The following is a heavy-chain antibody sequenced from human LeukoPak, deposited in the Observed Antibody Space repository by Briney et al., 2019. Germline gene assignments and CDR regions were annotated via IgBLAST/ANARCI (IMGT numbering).Heavy chain of an antibody. V-gene: IGHV3-30*04. D-gene: IGHD6-19*01. CDR2: ISYDGSNK. Sequence: GGSLRLSCAASGFTFSTYAMHWVRQAPGRGLEWVAAISYDGSNKKYADSGKGRFTIARDNSKNTLYLQMNSLRAEDTAVYYCARGVRIAVAGYIDYWGQGTLVTVSS. CDR1: GFTFSTYA. CDR3: ARGVRIAVAGYIDY. J-gene: IGHJ4*02.